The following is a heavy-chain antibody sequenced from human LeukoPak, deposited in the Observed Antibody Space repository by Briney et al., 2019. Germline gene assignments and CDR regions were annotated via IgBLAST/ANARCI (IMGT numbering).Heavy chain of an antibody. D-gene: IGHD5-18*01. Sequence: SGTLSLTCTVSGYSITRHYSWAWVRQPPGKGLEWIGSLYNSGTTHYNPSLESRVTISVDTSKNQFSLKLASVTAADTAIYYCAKGAGGFSYYNWFDPWGQGTLVTVSS. J-gene: IGHJ5*02. CDR3: AKGAGGFSYYNWFDP. CDR2: LYNSGTT. CDR1: GYSITRHYS. V-gene: IGHV4-38-2*02.